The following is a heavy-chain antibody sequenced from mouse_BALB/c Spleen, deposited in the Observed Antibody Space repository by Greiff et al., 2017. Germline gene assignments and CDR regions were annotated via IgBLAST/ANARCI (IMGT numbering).Heavy chain of an antibody. V-gene: IGHV1-62-2*01. J-gene: IGHJ2*01. CDR3: ARHEAHYYGYYFDY. Sequence: VQLQQSGAELVKPGASVKLSCKASGYTLTEYIIHWVQQRSGQGLEWLGWFYPGSGSIKYNEKFKDKATLTADKSSSTVYMELSRLTSEDSAVYFCARHEAHYYGYYFDYWGQGTTLTVSS. CDR2: FYPGSGSI. CDR1: GYTLTEYI. D-gene: IGHD1-2*01.